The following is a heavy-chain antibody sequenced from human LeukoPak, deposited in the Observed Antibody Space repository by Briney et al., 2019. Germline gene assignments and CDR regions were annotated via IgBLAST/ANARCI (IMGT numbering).Heavy chain of an antibody. J-gene: IGHJ4*02. V-gene: IGHV3-23*01. CDR1: GFTFSNYA. CDR3: AKLAGAAAGRNLDY. D-gene: IGHD1-26*01. Sequence: GGSLRLSCVASGFTFSNYAMSWVRQAPGKGLEWVSAISGSGGSTYYADSVKGRFTISRDNSKNTLYLQMNSLRAEDTAVYYCAKLAGAAAGRNLDYWGQGTLVTVSS. CDR2: ISGSGGST.